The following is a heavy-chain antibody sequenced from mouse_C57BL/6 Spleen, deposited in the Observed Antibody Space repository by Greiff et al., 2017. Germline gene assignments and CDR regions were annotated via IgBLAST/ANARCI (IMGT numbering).Heavy chain of an antibody. V-gene: IGHV1-19*01. CDR2: INPYNGGT. Sequence: EVQLVESGPVLVKPGASVKMSCRASGYTFTDYYMNWVKQSHGKSLEWIGVINPYNGGTSYNQKFKGKATLTVDKSSSTAYMELNSLTSEDSAVYYCARERTGAYFDYWGQGTTLTVSS. CDR3: ARERTGAYFDY. CDR1: GYTFTDYY. D-gene: IGHD4-1*01. J-gene: IGHJ2*01.